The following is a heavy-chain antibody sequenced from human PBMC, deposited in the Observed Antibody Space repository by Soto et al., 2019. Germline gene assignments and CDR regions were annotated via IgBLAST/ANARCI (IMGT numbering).Heavy chain of an antibody. J-gene: IGHJ4*02. CDR2: ISSDGNHN. Sequence: QVKLVESGGGVVQPGRSLRLSCAASGFNVSAYTMHWFHQPPGKGLEWVAVISSDGNHNYYTDSVKGRFTISRDTSTNTLYLQTNSLSAEDMAVYYCARWKQPRFDYWGQGTLVTVSS. V-gene: IGHV3-30-3*01. D-gene: IGHD1-1*01. CDR1: GFNVSAYT. CDR3: ARWKQPRFDY.